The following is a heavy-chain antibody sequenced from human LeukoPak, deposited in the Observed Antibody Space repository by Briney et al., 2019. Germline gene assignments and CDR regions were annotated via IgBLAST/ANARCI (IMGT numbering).Heavy chain of an antibody. CDR3: ARDRLHYGEYEKTFDY. V-gene: IGHV3-66*01. Sequence: GGSLRLSCAASGFTVSSNYMSWVRQAPGKGLEWVSVIYSGGSTYYADSVKGRFTISRDNSKNTLYLQMNSLRAEDTAVYYCARDRLHYGEYEKTFDYWGQGTLVTVSS. D-gene: IGHD4-17*01. CDR1: GFTVSSNY. CDR2: IYSGGST. J-gene: IGHJ4*02.